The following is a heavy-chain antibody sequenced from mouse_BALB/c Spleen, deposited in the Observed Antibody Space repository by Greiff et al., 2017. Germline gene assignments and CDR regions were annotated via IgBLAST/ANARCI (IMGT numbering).Heavy chain of an antibody. D-gene: IGHD4-1*01. CDR1: GYTFTNYW. V-gene: IGHV1-63*02. CDR3: ARDRDWDGGFAY. CDR2: IYPGGGYT. Sequence: VQLQQSGAELVRPGTSVKISCKASGYTFTNYWLGWVKQRPGHGLEWIGDIYPGGGYTNYNEKFKGKATLTADTSSSTAYMQLSSLTSEDSAVYFCARDRDWDGGFAYWGQGTLVTVSA. J-gene: IGHJ3*01.